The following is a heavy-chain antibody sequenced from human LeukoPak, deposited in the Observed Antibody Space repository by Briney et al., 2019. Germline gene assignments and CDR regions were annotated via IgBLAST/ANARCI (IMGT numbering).Heavy chain of an antibody. J-gene: IGHJ4*02. CDR1: GYTFTGYY. Sequence: ASAKVSCKASGYTFTGYYMHWVRQAPGQRLEWMGWINAGNGNTKYSQEFQGRVTITRDTSASTAYMELSSLRSEDMAVYYCARGSGYDYFFDYWGQGTLVTVSS. CDR3: ARGSGYDYFFDY. V-gene: IGHV1-3*03. CDR2: INAGNGNT. D-gene: IGHD5-12*01.